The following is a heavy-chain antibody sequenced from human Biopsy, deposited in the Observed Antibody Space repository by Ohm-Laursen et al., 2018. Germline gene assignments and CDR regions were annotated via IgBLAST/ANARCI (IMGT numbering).Heavy chain of an antibody. CDR3: ARGSNEYGGLYFPH. Sequence: GTLSLTCPVSGGSFTGHYWTWIRQPPGQGLEWIGHISHTGYTSYKSSLKSRVTISLDTSRKHFSLRLTSLAAADTAVYYCARGSNEYGGLYFPHWGQGTLVTVSS. CDR1: GGSFTGHY. D-gene: IGHD4-23*01. CDR2: ISHTGYT. V-gene: IGHV4-59*11. J-gene: IGHJ1*01.